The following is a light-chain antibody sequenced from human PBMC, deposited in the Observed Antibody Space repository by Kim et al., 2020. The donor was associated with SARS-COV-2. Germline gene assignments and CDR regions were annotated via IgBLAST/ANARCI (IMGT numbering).Light chain of an antibody. Sequence: QSALTQPRSVSGSPGQSVTISCTGTSSDVGGYDYVSWYQQHPGKAPKLMIYDVTKRPPGVPDRFSGSKSGNTASLTISRLQAEDEGDYYCCSYAGSYTKVFGGGTQLTVL. CDR1: SSDVGGYDY. CDR3: CSYAGSYTKV. CDR2: DVT. J-gene: IGLJ3*02. V-gene: IGLV2-11*01.